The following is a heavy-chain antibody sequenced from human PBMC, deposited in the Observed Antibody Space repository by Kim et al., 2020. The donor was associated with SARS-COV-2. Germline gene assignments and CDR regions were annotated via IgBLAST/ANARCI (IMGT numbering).Heavy chain of an antibody. CDR2: IYYSGTT. CDR1: GGSISSYY. CDR3: ARHSWQFGSGFNY. V-gene: IGHV4-59*08. J-gene: IGHJ4*02. D-gene: IGHD3-10*01. Sequence: SETLSLTCTVSGGSISSYYWSWIRQPPGKGLEWIGYIYYSGTTNYNPSLKSRVTISVDTSNNQFSLKVISVTAADTAVYYCARHSWQFGSGFNYWGQGTLVTVSS.